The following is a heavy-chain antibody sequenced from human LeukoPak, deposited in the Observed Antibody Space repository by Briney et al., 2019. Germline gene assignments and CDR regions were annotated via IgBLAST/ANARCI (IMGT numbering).Heavy chain of an antibody. D-gene: IGHD3/OR15-3a*01. CDR1: GYTFTSYG. CDR3: ARGTSPRAFDI. Sequence: ASVKVSCKASGYTFTSYGISWVRQAPGQGLEWMGWISTYNGHTNYARKVQGRVTMTTDTSTSTAYMELSRLRSDDTAVYYCARGTSPRAFDIWGQGTMVTVSS. CDR2: ISTYNGHT. J-gene: IGHJ3*02. V-gene: IGHV1-18*01.